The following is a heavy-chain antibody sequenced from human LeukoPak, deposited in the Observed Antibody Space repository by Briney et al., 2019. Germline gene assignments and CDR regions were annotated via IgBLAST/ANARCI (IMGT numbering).Heavy chain of an antibody. D-gene: IGHD1-14*01. Sequence: PSETLSLTCTVSDASVRSSGFHWGWIRQPPGKGLEWIGTMSYTGPTYYNPSLQSRVIISLDTSKNQLSLRLSSVTAADTAVYYCARRLDVAGGWFDHWGQGTLVTVSS. CDR3: ARRLDVAGGWFDH. CDR2: MSYTGPT. J-gene: IGHJ5*02. CDR1: DASVRSSGFH. V-gene: IGHV4-39*01.